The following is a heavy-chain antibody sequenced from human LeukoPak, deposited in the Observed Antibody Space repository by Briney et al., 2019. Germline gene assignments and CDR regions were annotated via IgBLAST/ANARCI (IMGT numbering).Heavy chain of an antibody. V-gene: IGHV4-59*01. Sequence: SETLSLTCTVSGGSISSYYWSWLRQPPGKGLEWIGYIYYSGSTNYNPSLKSRVTISVDTSKNQFSLKLSSVTAADTAAYYCARVNGMELWPPAMHADLWGRGTLVTVSS. CDR3: ARVNGMELWPPAMHADL. J-gene: IGHJ2*01. CDR1: GGSISSYY. D-gene: IGHD5-18*01. CDR2: IYYSGST.